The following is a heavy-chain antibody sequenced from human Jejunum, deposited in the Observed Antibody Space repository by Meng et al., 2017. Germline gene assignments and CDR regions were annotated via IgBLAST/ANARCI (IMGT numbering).Heavy chain of an antibody. CDR1: ELNFNNYD. J-gene: IGHJ5*02. D-gene: IGHD3-3*01. CDR2: ISSAATNM. Sequence: GESLKISCVASELNFNNYDMNWIRQAPGQGLEWVASISSAATNMYYADSVKGRFTITRDNAENSLFLQMNSLRAEDTAVYYCARDPPLRFWIGSQTFDPWGQGTLVTVSS. CDR3: ARDPPLRFWIGSQTFDP. V-gene: IGHV3-21*01.